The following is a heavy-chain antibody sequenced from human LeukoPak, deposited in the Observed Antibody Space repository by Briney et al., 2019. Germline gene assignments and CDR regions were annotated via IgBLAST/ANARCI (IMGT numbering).Heavy chain of an antibody. Sequence: SGGSLRLSCAASGFSFSRYWMSWVRQAPGKGLEWVANIKPDGREKYYLDSVKGRFAISRDNAKNSLYLQMNSLRAEDTAVYYCASSQWASVANNYWGQGTLVTVSS. CDR1: GFSFSRYW. CDR2: IKPDGREK. V-gene: IGHV3-7*01. J-gene: IGHJ4*02. CDR3: ASSQWASVANNY. D-gene: IGHD2-15*01.